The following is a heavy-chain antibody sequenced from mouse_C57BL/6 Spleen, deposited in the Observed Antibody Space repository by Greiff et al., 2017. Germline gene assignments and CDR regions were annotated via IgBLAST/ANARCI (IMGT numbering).Heavy chain of an antibody. Sequence: VQLQQPGTELVKPGASVKLSCKASGYTFTSYWMHWVKQRPGQGLEWIGHINPSNGGTNYNEKFKSKATLTVDNSSSTAYMQLSSLTSEDSAVYYCARATYYSNFDFGDWGQVTTLTVST. J-gene: IGHJ2*01. D-gene: IGHD2-5*01. V-gene: IGHV1-53*01. CDR3: ARATYYSNFDFGD. CDR2: INPSNGGT. CDR1: GYTFTSYW.